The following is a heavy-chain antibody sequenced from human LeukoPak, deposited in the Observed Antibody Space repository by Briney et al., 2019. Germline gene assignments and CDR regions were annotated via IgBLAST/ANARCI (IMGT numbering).Heavy chain of an antibody. Sequence: PSVTLCLTWSASGGSISSCYWSWLRQPPGKGLDWIGYIYYSGSTNYNPSLNSRVTISADTSKNQFSLKLNSVTAADTAVYYCAREGVSYYDRSGYHYWGQGTLVTVSS. D-gene: IGHD3-22*01. V-gene: IGHV4-59*13. J-gene: IGHJ4*02. CDR2: IYYSGST. CDR3: AREGVSYYDRSGYHY. CDR1: GGSISSCY.